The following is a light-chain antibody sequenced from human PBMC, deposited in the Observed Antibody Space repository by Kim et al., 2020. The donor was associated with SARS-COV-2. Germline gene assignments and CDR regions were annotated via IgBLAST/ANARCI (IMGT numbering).Light chain of an antibody. CDR2: RDS. J-gene: IGLJ3*02. V-gene: IGLV3-9*01. Sequence: SYELTQPLSVSVALGQRARITCGGNNIGSKNVHWYQQKPGQAPVLVIYRDSNRPSGIPERFSGSNSGNTATLTISRAQAGDEADYYCQVWDSRTGVFGGGNQLPVL. CDR3: QVWDSRTGV. CDR1: NIGSKN.